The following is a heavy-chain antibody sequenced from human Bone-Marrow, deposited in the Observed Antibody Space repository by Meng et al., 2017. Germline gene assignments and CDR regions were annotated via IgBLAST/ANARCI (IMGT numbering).Heavy chain of an antibody. CDR1: CGSISSGNHY. V-gene: IGHV4-31*03. Sequence: VAPQESGPGLVKPSQTLSLTCTVFCGSISSGNHYWSWIRQHPGKVLEYIGYIYYSGSTYYNPSLKSRVIISVDTSKNQFSLRLNSVTAADTAVYYCASLYGDSSVWYLDLWGRGTLVTASS. D-gene: IGHD4-17*01. J-gene: IGHJ2*01. CDR2: IYYSGST. CDR3: ASLYGDSSVWYLDL.